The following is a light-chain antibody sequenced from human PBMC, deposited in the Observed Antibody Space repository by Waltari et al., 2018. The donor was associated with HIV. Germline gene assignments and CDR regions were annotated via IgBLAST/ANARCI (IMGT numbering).Light chain of an antibody. V-gene: IGKV4-1*01. Sequence: DIVMTQFPDSLAVYLGERRMIKRTCSKSVLYSPYTSNYLAGYQQKPGQPPRLLIYWASTRESGVPDRFSGSGSGTDFTLTISSLQAEDVAVYYCQQYFSTPHTFAGGTKVEIK. CDR1: KSVLYSPYTSNY. CDR2: WAS. CDR3: QQYFSTPHT. J-gene: IGKJ4*01.